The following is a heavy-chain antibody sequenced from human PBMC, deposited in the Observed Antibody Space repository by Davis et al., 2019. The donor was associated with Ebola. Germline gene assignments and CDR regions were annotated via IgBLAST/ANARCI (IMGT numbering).Heavy chain of an antibody. J-gene: IGHJ4*02. Sequence: ASVKVSCKASGYTFTSYDINWVRQATGQGLEWMGIINPSGGSTSYAQKFQGRVTMTRDTSTSTAYMELRSLRSDDTAVYYCARVPDCSSTSCYSEDYWGQGTLVTVSS. CDR3: ARVPDCSSTSCYSEDY. V-gene: IGHV1-46*01. D-gene: IGHD2-2*02. CDR2: INPSGGST. CDR1: GYTFTSYD.